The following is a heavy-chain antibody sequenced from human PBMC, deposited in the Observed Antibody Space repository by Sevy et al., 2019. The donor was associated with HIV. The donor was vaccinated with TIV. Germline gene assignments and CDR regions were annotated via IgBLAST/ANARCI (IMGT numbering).Heavy chain of an antibody. V-gene: IGHV4-34*01. J-gene: IGHJ5*02. CDR2: INHSGST. CDR3: ARGGLRIVVVPAANRLDP. D-gene: IGHD2-2*01. CDR1: GGSFSGYY. Sequence: SETLSLTCAVYGGSFSGYYWSWIRQPPGKGLEWIGEINHSGSTNHNPSLKSRVTISVDTSKNQFSLKLSSVTAADTAVYYCARGGLRIVVVPAANRLDPWGQGTLVTVSS.